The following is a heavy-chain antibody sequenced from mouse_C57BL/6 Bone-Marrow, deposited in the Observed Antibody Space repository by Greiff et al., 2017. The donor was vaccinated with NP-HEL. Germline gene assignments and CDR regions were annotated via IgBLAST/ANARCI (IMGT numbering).Heavy chain of an antibody. V-gene: IGHV7-1*01. D-gene: IGHD2-10*02. CDR1: GFTFSDFY. J-gene: IGHJ3*01. CDR3: AREGGPYGSWFAY. CDR2: SRNKANDYTT. Sequence: EVKLVESGGGLVQSGRSLRLSCATSGFTFSDFYMEWVRQAPGKGLEWIAASRNKANDYTTEYSASVKGRFIVSRDTSQSILYLQMDALRAEDTAMYYCAREGGPYGSWFAYWGQGTLVTVSA.